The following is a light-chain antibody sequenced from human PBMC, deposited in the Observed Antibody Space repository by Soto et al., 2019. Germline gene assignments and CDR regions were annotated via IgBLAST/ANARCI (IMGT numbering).Light chain of an antibody. J-gene: IGLJ2*01. CDR2: GNS. CDR1: SSNIGAGYD. V-gene: IGLV1-40*01. Sequence: QSVLTQPPSVSGAPGQRVTISCTGSSSNIGAGYDVHWYQQLPGTAPKLLIYGNSNRPSGVPDRFSGSKSGTSASLAITGLQAEEEADYYCQSYGSSRSGSIFGGGTKLTVL. CDR3: QSYGSSRSGSI.